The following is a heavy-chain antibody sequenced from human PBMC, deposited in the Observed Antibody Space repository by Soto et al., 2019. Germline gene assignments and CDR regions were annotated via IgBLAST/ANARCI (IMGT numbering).Heavy chain of an antibody. CDR1: GGTFSSYA. CDR2: IIPIFGTA. CDR3: ARDEVVARLNYYYGMDV. D-gene: IGHD6-6*01. Sequence: QVQLVQSGAEVKKPGSSVKVSCKASGGTFSSYAISWVRQAPGQGLEWMGGIIPIFGTANYAQKFQGRVTITADESTSTAYMELSSLRSEDTAVYYCARDEVVARLNYYYGMDVWGQGTTVTVSS. J-gene: IGHJ6*02. V-gene: IGHV1-69*01.